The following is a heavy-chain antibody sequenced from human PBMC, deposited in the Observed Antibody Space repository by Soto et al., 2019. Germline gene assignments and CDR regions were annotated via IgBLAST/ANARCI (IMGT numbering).Heavy chain of an antibody. Sequence: GGSLRLSCAASGFTISSYWMSWVRQAPGKGLEWVANIKQDGSEKYYVDSVKGRFTISRDNAKNSLYLQMNSLRAEDTAVYYCARALTEGAFDIWGQGTMVTVSS. J-gene: IGHJ3*02. CDR3: ARALTEGAFDI. CDR1: GFTISSYW. CDR2: IKQDGSEK. V-gene: IGHV3-7*01.